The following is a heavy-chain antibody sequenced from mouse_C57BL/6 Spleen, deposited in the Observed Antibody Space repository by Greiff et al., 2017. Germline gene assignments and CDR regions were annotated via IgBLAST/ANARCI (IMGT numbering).Heavy chain of an antibody. V-gene: IGHV5-16*01. CDR2: INYDGSST. CDR3: ARVGLYAMDY. D-gene: IGHD3-1*01. J-gene: IGHJ4*01. Sequence: EVKLVESEGGLVQPGSSMKLSCTASGFTFSDYYMAWVRQVPEKGLEWVANINYDGSSTYYLDSLKSRFIISRDNAKNILYLQRSSLKSEDTATYYCARVGLYAMDYWGQGTSGTVSS. CDR1: GFTFSDYY.